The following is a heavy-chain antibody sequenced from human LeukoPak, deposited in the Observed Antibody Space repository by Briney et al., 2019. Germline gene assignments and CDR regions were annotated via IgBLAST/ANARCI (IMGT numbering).Heavy chain of an antibody. D-gene: IGHD6-13*01. Sequence: SVKNTCKASGGTCSSYAISWVRQAPGRGLEWMGGIIPIFGTANCEKKFQGRVTITADESTSTAYMKLSSVTSKHTTVYYCASTESAIHYSISWNDYGGEGTLVTASS. CDR2: IIPIFGTA. CDR3: ASTESAIHYSISWNDY. CDR1: GGTCSSYA. V-gene: IGHV1-69*13. J-gene: IGHJ4*02.